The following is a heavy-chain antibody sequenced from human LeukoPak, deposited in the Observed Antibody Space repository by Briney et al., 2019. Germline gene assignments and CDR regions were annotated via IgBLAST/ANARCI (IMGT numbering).Heavy chain of an antibody. CDR2: INPSGGST. CDR3: ARAGYYYDSSGYYYRYNWFDP. V-gene: IGHV1-46*01. CDR1: GYTFTSYY. Sequence: VASVKVSCKASGYTFTSYYMHWVRQAPGQGLEWMGIINPSGGSTSYAQKFQGRVTMTRDASTSTVYMELSSLRSEDTAVYYCARAGYYYDSSGYYYRYNWFDPWGQGTLVTVSS. J-gene: IGHJ5*02. D-gene: IGHD3-22*01.